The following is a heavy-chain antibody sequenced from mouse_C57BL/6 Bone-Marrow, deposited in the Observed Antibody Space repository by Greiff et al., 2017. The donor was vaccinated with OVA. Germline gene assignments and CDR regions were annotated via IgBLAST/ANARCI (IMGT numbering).Heavy chain of an antibody. CDR2: INPGSGGT. Sequence: VQLQQSGAELVRPGTSVKVSCKASGYAFTNYLIEWVKQRPGQGLEWIGVINPGSGGTNYNEKFKVKATLTADKSSSTAYMQLSSLTSEDSAVYFCASLREAYWGQGTLVTVSA. CDR1: GYAFTNYL. V-gene: IGHV1-54*01. D-gene: IGHD1-2*01. J-gene: IGHJ3*01. CDR3: ASLREAY.